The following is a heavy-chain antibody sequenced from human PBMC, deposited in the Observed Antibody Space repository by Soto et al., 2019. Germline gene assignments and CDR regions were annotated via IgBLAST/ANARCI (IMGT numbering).Heavy chain of an antibody. V-gene: IGHV1-69*13. CDR1: GGTFSSYA. Sequence: SVKVSCKASGGTFSSYAISWVRQAPGQGLEWMGGIIPIFGTANYAQKFQGRVTITADESTSTAYMELSSLRSEDTAVYYCARDSGEPPYYYYGMDVWGQGTTVTVSS. CDR2: IIPIFGTA. CDR3: ARDSGEPPYYYYGMDV. J-gene: IGHJ6*02. D-gene: IGHD3-10*01.